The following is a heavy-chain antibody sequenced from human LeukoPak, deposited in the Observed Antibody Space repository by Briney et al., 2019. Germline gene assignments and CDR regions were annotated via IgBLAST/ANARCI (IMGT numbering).Heavy chain of an antibody. V-gene: IGHV3-30*03. D-gene: IGHD4-17*01. Sequence: PGGSLRLSCAASGFTFSSYGMHWVRQAPGKGLEWVAVISYDGSNKYYADSVKGRFTISRDNSKNTLYLQMNSLRAEDTAVYYCARLTDDYGDYAHAFDIWGQGTMVTVSS. CDR1: GFTFSSYG. J-gene: IGHJ3*02. CDR3: ARLTDDYGDYAHAFDI. CDR2: ISYDGSNK.